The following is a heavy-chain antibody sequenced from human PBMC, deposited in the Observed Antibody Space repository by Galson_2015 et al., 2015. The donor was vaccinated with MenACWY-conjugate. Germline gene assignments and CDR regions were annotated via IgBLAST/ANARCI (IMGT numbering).Heavy chain of an antibody. CDR1: GGTFSSYT. V-gene: IGHV1-69*04. Sequence: SVKVSCKASGGTFSSYTIGWVRQAPGQRLEWMGSLIPIFDITNYAQQFQGRVTFTADKSTGTAYMELRSLRSGDTGIYYCARESVIQDGRRDYWGQGTLVTVS. D-gene: IGHD2-21*01. CDR2: LIPIFDIT. CDR3: ARESVIQDGRRDY. J-gene: IGHJ4*02.